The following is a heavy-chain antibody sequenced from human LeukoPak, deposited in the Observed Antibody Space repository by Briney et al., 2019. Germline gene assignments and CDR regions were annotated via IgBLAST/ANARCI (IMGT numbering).Heavy chain of an antibody. Sequence: SETLSLTCTVSGASFSSSSYSWAWIRQPPGKGLECIGTMYYSGSTYYNPSLKSRVTISLDTSRNQFSLKLSSVTAADTAVYYCARDAGYDFWSGYYPYYYYMDVWGKGTTVTVSS. CDR1: GASFSSSSYS. CDR3: ARDAGYDFWSGYYPYYYYMDV. J-gene: IGHJ6*03. V-gene: IGHV4-39*07. CDR2: MYYSGST. D-gene: IGHD3-3*01.